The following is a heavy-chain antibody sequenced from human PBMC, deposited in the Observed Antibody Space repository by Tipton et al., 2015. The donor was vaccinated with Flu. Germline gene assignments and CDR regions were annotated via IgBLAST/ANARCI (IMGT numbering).Heavy chain of an antibody. D-gene: IGHD5-24*01. Sequence: SLRLSCAASEFTFSNYAMSWVRQAPGKGLEWVSSISGTGFDTDYADSVKGRFTISRDRSKNTVDLRLDSLRADDTAVYFCARDGYNWRPFVLWGPGTEVTVSS. CDR3: ARDGYNWRPFVL. CDR2: ISGTGFDT. J-gene: IGHJ3*01. CDR1: EFTFSNYA. V-gene: IGHV3-23*01.